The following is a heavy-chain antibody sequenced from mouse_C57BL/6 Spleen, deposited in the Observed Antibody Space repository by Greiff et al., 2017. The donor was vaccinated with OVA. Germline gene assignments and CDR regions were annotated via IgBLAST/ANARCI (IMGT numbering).Heavy chain of an antibody. D-gene: IGHD1-1*01. V-gene: IGHV1-82*01. CDR3: ARSRTEGYYGSSYWYFDV. J-gene: IGHJ1*03. CDR2: IYPGDGDT. CDR1: GYAFSSSW. Sequence: QVQLQQSGPELVKPGASVKISCKASGYAFSSSWMNWVKQRPGKGLEWIGRIYPGDGDTNYNGKFKGKATLTADKSSSTAYMQLSSLTSEDSAVYFWARSRTEGYYGSSYWYFDVWGTGTTVTVSS.